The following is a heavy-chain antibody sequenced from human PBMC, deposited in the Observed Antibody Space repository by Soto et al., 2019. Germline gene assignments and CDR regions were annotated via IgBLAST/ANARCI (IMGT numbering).Heavy chain of an antibody. CDR3: ARTSGYYFYDY. CDR1: GHTFTSYA. CDR2: INAGNANT. Sequence: GASVKVSCKAFGHTFTSYAMHWGPQAPGQRLEWMGWINAGNANTKYSQKFQGRVTITRDTSASTAYMELSSLRSEDTAVYYCARTSGYYFYDYWGQGTLVTVSS. D-gene: IGHD3-3*01. J-gene: IGHJ4*02. V-gene: IGHV1-3*01.